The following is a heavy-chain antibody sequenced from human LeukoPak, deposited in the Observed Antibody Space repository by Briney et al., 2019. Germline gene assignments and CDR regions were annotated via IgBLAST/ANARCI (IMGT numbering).Heavy chain of an antibody. Sequence: GGSLRLSCAASGFTFSSYSMNWVRQAPGKGLEWVSYISSSGSTIYYADSVKGRFTISRDNAKNSLYLQMNSLRAEDTAVYYCARHRYYYRSGSYYGAPYYMDVWGKGTTATISS. V-gene: IGHV3-48*04. CDR1: GFTFSSYS. CDR2: ISSSGSTI. D-gene: IGHD3-10*01. CDR3: ARHRYYYRSGSYYGAPYYMDV. J-gene: IGHJ6*03.